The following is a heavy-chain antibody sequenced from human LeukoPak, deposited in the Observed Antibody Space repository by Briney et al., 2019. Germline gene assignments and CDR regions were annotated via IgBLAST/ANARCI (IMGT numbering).Heavy chain of an antibody. V-gene: IGHV3-21*01. Sequence: NPGGSLRLSCAASGFTFSSYSMNWVRQAPGKGLEWVSSISSSSSYIYYADSVKGRFTISRDNAKNSLYLQMNSLRAEDTAVYYCARDMYYDILTGRDAFDIWGQGTMVTVSS. CDR3: ARDMYYDILTGRDAFDI. J-gene: IGHJ3*02. CDR2: ISSSSSYI. D-gene: IGHD3-9*01. CDR1: GFTFSSYS.